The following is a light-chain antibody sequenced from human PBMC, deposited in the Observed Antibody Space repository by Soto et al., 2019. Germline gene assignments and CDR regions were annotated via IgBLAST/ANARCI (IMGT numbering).Light chain of an antibody. V-gene: IGKV3-11*01. CDR2: DAS. CDR1: QSVSSY. CDR3: QQRSNWPPWT. Sequence: EIVLTQSPATLSLSPGERATLSCRASQSVSSYLAWYQQKPGQAPRLLIYDASNRATGIPARSRGSGSDTHFTLTISSLEPEDFAVYYCQQRSNWPPWTFGQGTKVEIK. J-gene: IGKJ1*01.